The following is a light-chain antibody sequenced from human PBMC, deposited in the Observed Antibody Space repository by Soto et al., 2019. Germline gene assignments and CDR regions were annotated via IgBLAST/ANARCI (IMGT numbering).Light chain of an antibody. CDR3: QGWDSSAWV. CDR2: RDS. Sequence: SYELTQPLSVSVAPGRTARITCGGDNIASKNVHWYQQKPRQAPVVVIYRDSTRPSGIPERSSGSNSGNTATLTISGAQAGDEADYYCQGWDSSAWVFGGGTKLTVL. V-gene: IGLV3-9*01. J-gene: IGLJ3*02. CDR1: NIASKN.